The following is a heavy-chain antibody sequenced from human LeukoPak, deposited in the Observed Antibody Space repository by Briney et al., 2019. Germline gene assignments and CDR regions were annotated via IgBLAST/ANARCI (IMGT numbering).Heavy chain of an antibody. CDR1: GYSINSAYC. V-gene: IGHV4-38-2*02. D-gene: IGHD3-3*01. CDR2: IYHSGST. CDR3: ARVSGDFWSGYLGGYYYYHMDV. J-gene: IGHJ6*03. Sequence: PSETPSLTCTVSGYSINSAYCWGWIRQPPGKGLEWIGSIYHSGSTYYNPSLKSRVTISVDTSKNQFSLKLTSVTAADTAVYYCARVSGDFWSGYLGGYYYYHMDVWGKGTTVTVSS.